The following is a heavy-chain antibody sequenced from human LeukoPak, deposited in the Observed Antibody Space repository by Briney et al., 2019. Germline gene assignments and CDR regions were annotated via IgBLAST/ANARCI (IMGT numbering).Heavy chain of an antibody. CDR2: ISGSGDST. CDR1: RFTFSSYA. J-gene: IGHJ6*02. CDR3: ARDGYIQLWLRYYYYGMDV. D-gene: IGHD5-18*01. Sequence: PGGSLRLSCAASRFTFSSYAMSWVRQAPGKGLEWVSIISGSGDSTYYADSVKGRFTISRDNSKNTLYLQMNSLRAEDTAVYYCARDGYIQLWLRYYYYGMDVWGQGTTVTVSS. V-gene: IGHV3-23*01.